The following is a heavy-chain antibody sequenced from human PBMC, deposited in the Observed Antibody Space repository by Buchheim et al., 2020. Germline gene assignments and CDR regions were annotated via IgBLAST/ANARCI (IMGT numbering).Heavy chain of an antibody. D-gene: IGHD3-22*01. CDR2: MNPNSGNT. V-gene: IGHV1-8*01. Sequence: QVQLVQSGAEVKKPGASVKVSCKASGYTFTSYDINWVRQATGQGLEWMGWMNPNSGNTGYAQKFQGRVTMTRNTSISTAYMELSSLRFEDTAVYYCAKGAHDYYDSSGYLVYFDYWGQGTL. CDR1: GYTFTSYD. J-gene: IGHJ4*02. CDR3: AKGAHDYYDSSGYLVYFDY.